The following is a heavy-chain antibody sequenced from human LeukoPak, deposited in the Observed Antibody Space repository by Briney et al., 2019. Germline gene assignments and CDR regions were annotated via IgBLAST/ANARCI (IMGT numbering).Heavy chain of an antibody. Sequence: PGGSLRLSCAVSGFTFSHYGMHWVRQAAGKGLEWVAVIWHDGSSKYYADSVKGRFTICRDNSENTVYLQMNSLRAEDTAVYYCAKDAQRGFDYSNSLEYWGQGDLVTVSS. CDR3: AKDAQRGFDYSNSLEY. J-gene: IGHJ4*02. CDR2: IWHDGSSK. CDR1: GFTFSHYG. V-gene: IGHV3-33*06. D-gene: IGHD4-11*01.